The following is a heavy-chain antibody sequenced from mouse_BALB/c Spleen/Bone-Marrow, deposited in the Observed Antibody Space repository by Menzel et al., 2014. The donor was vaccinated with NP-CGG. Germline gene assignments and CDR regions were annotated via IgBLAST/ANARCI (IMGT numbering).Heavy chain of an antibody. J-gene: IGHJ2*01. V-gene: IGHV5-9*02. CDR1: GFAFSSYD. D-gene: IGHD4-1*01. CDR3: ARPLTGAYFDY. CDR2: ISSGGSYT. Sequence: EVHLVESGGGLVKPGGSLKLSCAASGFAFSSYDMSWVRQTPEKRLEWVATISSGGSYTYYPDSVEGRFTISRDNARNTLYLQMSSLRSEDTALYYCARPLTGAYFDYWGQGTALTASS.